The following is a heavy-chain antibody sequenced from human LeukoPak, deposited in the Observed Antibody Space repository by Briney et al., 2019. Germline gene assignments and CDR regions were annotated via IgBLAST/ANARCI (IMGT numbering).Heavy chain of an antibody. V-gene: IGHV1-18*01. CDR3: ARDATSDRYDSSGYSDAFDI. CDR2: ISAYNGNT. D-gene: IGHD3-22*01. J-gene: IGHJ3*02. CDR1: DYTFTSYD. Sequence: ASVKVSCKASDYTFTSYDISWVRQAPGQGLEWMGWISAYNGNTNYAQKLQGRVTMTTDTSTSTAYMELRSLRSDDTAVYYCARDATSDRYDSSGYSDAFDIWGQGTMVTVSS.